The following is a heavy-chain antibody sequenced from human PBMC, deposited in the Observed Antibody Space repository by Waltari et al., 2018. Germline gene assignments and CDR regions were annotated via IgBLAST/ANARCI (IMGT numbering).Heavy chain of an antibody. CDR3: ARSRTSSIYFGMDV. Sequence: QVHVVESGGGVVQPGKSLRLSLTSGFTFGHYAFHWVRQAPGKGLQGVAVISYDGNKQFYEDSVKGRFFISRGDPDNSISLQMNSLRPEDTAVYYCARSRTSSIYFGMDVWGQGTTVTVS. D-gene: IGHD6-6*01. CDR2: ISYDGNKQ. CDR1: GFTFGHYA. J-gene: IGHJ6*02. V-gene: IGHV3-30-3*01.